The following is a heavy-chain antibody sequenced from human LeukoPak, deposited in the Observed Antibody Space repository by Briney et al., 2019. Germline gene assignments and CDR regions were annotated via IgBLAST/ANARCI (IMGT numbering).Heavy chain of an antibody. Sequence: SVKVSCKASGGTFSSYAISWVRQAPGQGLEWMGGIIPIFGTANYAQKFQGRVTITADKSTSTAYMELSSLRSEDTAVYYCARSSGYGSGSYYRPFDYWGQGTLVTVSP. V-gene: IGHV1-69*06. D-gene: IGHD3-10*01. CDR1: GGTFSSYA. CDR2: IIPIFGTA. J-gene: IGHJ4*02. CDR3: ARSSGYGSGSYYRPFDY.